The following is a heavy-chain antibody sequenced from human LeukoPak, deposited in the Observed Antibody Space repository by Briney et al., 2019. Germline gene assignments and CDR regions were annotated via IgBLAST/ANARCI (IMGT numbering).Heavy chain of an antibody. Sequence: PGGSLRLSCAASGFTFTSYSMNWVRQAPGKGLEWVSSISGTRVYIYYADSVKGRFTISRDNAKNSVHLQMNSLRAEDTAVYYCAAGWPGGDYWGQGTLVTVSS. CDR1: GFTFTSYS. D-gene: IGHD6-19*01. V-gene: IGHV3-21*01. CDR3: AAGWPGGDY. J-gene: IGHJ4*02. CDR2: ISGTRVYI.